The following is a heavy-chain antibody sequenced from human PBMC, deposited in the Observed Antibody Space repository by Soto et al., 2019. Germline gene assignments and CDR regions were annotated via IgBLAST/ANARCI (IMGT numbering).Heavy chain of an antibody. CDR2: ISYDGSKK. Sequence: QVQLVESGGGLVQPGRSLRLSCAASGFTFSSYGMHWVRHAPGKGLEWVAVISYDGSKKYYADSVKGRLTISRDTSKNTLYLQEKNMKGEDTAVYYCSGYEAVAGNYWGQGTLVNDSS. V-gene: IGHV3-30*03. D-gene: IGHD6-19*01. CDR3: SGYEAVAGNY. CDR1: GFTFSSYG. J-gene: IGHJ4*02.